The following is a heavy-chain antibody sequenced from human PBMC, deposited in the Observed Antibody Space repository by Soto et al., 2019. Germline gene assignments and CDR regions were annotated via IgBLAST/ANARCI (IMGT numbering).Heavy chain of an antibody. V-gene: IGHV4-39*02. J-gene: IGHJ4*02. CDR1: GGSISSSGYY. CDR3: ARDSNPFDY. CDR2: IYYSGNT. Sequence: TLSLTCAVSGGSISSSGYYWGWIRQPPGKGLEWLGGIYYSGNTYYNPSLKSRVTISVDTSMNQFSLKLSSVTAADTAVYYCARDSNPFDYWGQGTLVTVSS.